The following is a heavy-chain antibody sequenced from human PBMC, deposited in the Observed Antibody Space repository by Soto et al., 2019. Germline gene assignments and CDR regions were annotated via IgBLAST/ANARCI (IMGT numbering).Heavy chain of an antibody. V-gene: IGHV3-23*01. CDR3: ARNRSYYDSPQN. CDR2: VNGVGDIT. J-gene: IGHJ3*01. CDR1: GFTFSTYA. D-gene: IGHD3-22*01. Sequence: GRSLRLSCAAAGFTFSTYAMSWVRQAPGKGLEWGSAVNGVGDITYYADSMKGRFTISRDNSENTLFLQMNGLRVEDTAVYYCARNRSYYDSPQNWGKGTMVTVSS.